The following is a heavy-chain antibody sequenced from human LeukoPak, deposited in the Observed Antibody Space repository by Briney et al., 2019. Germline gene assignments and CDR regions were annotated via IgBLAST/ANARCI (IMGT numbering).Heavy chain of an antibody. CDR2: IKSKTDGGTT. CDR1: GFTFSNAW. J-gene: IGHJ4*02. D-gene: IGHD3-3*01. V-gene: IGHV3-15*01. CDR3: TTEDGVVIPHFDY. Sequence: GGSLRLSCAASGFTFSNAWMSWVRQAPGKGLEWVGRIKSKTDGGTTDYAAPVKGRFTISRDDSKNTLYLQMNSLKTEGTAVYYCTTEDGVVIPHFDYWGQGTLVTVSS.